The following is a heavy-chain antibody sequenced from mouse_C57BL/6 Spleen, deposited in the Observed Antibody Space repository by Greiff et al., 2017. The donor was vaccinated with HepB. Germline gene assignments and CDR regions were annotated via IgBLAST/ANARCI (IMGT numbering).Heavy chain of an antibody. CDR2: IDPNSGGT. CDR3: ARSGFFITTVVATSDAMDY. Sequence: QVQLQQPGAELVKPGASVKLSCEASGYTFTSYWMHWVKQRPGRGLEWIGRIDPNSGGTKYNEKFKSKATLTVDKPSSTAYMQLSSLTSEDSAVYYCARSGFFITTVVATSDAMDYWGQGTSVTVSS. V-gene: IGHV1-72*01. J-gene: IGHJ4*01. D-gene: IGHD1-1*01. CDR1: GYTFTSYW.